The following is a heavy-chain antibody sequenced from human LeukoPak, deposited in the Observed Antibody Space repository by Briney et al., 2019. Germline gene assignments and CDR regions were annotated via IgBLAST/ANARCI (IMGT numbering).Heavy chain of an antibody. CDR1: GFTFSSYS. V-gene: IGHV3-21*01. J-gene: IGHJ4*02. D-gene: IGHD6-19*01. Sequence: GRCLRLSCAASGFTFSSYSTKSVRQAPGNGLGWVSSISSSSYIYYADSVKGRFTISRDNAKNSLYLQMNSLRAEDTAVYYCARDRRSSGWYYFDYWGQGTLVTVSS. CDR3: ARDRRSSGWYYFDY. CDR2: ISSSSYI.